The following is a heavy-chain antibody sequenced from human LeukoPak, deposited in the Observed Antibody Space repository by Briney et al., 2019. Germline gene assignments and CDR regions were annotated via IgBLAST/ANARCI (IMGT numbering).Heavy chain of an antibody. CDR2: IYPGDSDT. CDR3: VWGYSYGRDY. Sequence: ESLNISCKGSGYNFTSYWIGWVRQMPGKGLEWMGLIYPGDSDTRYSPSFQGQVTISADNSISTAYLQWSSLKASDTAMYYCVWGYSYGRDYWGQGTLVTVSS. V-gene: IGHV5-51*01. J-gene: IGHJ4*02. D-gene: IGHD5-18*01. CDR1: GYNFTSYW.